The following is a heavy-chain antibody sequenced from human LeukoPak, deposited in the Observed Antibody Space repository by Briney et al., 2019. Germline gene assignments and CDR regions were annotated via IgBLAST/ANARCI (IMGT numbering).Heavy chain of an antibody. V-gene: IGHV1-46*01. CDR3: AKETPNTGWFDP. CDR2: INPSGDGT. J-gene: IGHJ5*02. CDR1: GHTFTTYY. D-gene: IGHD1-14*01. Sequence: ASVKVSCKASGHTFTTYYVHLVRQAPRQGLEWMGVINPSGDGTNYPQRFQGRVTLTRDTSTSTVYMELTSLRSEDTAMYYCAKETPNTGWFDPWGQGTLVTVSS.